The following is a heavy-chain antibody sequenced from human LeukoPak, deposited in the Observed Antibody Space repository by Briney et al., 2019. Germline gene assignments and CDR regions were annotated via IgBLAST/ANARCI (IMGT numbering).Heavy chain of an antibody. Sequence: GGSLRLSCAASGFTFSSYAMSWVRQAPGKGLEWVPAISGSGGGTYYADSVKGRFTISRDNSKNTLYLQMNSLRAEDTAVYYCAKDSIVVVPAARFDPWGQGTLVTVSS. J-gene: IGHJ5*02. V-gene: IGHV3-23*01. CDR3: AKDSIVVVPAARFDP. D-gene: IGHD2-2*01. CDR2: ISGSGGGT. CDR1: GFTFSSYA.